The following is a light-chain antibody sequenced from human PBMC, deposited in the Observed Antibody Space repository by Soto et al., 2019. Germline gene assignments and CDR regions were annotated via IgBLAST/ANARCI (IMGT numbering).Light chain of an antibody. CDR2: EVT. V-gene: IGLV2-14*01. Sequence: QSALTQPASVTGSPGQSITISCTATTSDVDFNRVSWYHQIPGTAPKLLINEVTNRPSGVSDRFSGSKSGNTASLTISGLQPEDEGDYYCSSYSIRRSWVFGGGTKLTVL. J-gene: IGLJ3*02. CDR3: SSYSIRRSWV. CDR1: TSDVDFNR.